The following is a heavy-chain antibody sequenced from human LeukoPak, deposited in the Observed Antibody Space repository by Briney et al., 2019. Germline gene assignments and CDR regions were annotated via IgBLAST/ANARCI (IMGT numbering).Heavy chain of an antibody. Sequence: SETLSLTCAVYGGSFSGYYWSWIRQPPGKGLEWIGEINHSGSTNYNPSLKSRVTISVDTSKNQFSLKPSSVTAADTAVYYCARLTIPLYYFDYWGQGTLVTVSS. J-gene: IGHJ4*02. CDR2: INHSGST. CDR1: GGSFSGYY. D-gene: IGHD3-3*01. CDR3: ARLTIPLYYFDY. V-gene: IGHV4-34*01.